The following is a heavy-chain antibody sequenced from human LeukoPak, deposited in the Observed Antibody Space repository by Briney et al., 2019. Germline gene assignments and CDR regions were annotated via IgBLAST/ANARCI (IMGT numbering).Heavy chain of an antibody. CDR3: AKTLYVRAVPGGLDS. Sequence: ASVKVSCKASGYTFTGHYLHWVRQVPGQGLEWMGWINPKNAGTNYAQKFQGRVTMTRDTSISTVYMELSRLTSGDTAVYYCAKTLYVRAVPGGLDSWGQGTLVSVSS. J-gene: IGHJ4*02. CDR1: GYTFTGHY. V-gene: IGHV1-2*02. CDR2: INPKNAGT. D-gene: IGHD3-16*01.